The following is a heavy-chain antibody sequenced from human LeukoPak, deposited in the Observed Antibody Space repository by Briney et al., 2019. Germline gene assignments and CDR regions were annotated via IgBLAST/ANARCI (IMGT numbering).Heavy chain of an antibody. J-gene: IGHJ4*02. Sequence: VASVKVSCTASGYTFTGYYMHWVRQAPGQGLEWMGWINPNSGGTNYAQKFQGRVTMTRDTSISTAYMELSRLRSDDTAVYYCARVKGIAVAGTLYYWGQGTLVTVSS. CDR2: INPNSGGT. V-gene: IGHV1-2*02. CDR3: ARVKGIAVAGTLYY. CDR1: GYTFTGYY. D-gene: IGHD6-19*01.